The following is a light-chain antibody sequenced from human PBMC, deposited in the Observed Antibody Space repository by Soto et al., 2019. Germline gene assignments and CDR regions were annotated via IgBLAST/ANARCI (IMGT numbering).Light chain of an antibody. CDR3: QQYGVSSPGT. CDR2: GAS. V-gene: IGKV3-20*01. Sequence: EIVLTQSPGTLSLSPGERATLSCRASQIISNNYLAWYQQRPGQAPRLLIYGASNRATGVPDRSSGSGSGTDFTLTISRLEPEDSAVYFCQQYGVSSPGTLGQGTKVDIK. CDR1: QIISNNY. J-gene: IGKJ1*01.